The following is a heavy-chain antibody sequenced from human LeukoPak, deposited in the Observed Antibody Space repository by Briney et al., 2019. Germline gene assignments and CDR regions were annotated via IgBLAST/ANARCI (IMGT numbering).Heavy chain of an antibody. J-gene: IGHJ4*02. CDR2: ISYDGSNK. V-gene: IGHV3-30*18. Sequence: GSLRLSCAASGFTFSSYGMHWVRQAPGQGLEWVAVISYDGSNKYYADSVKGRFTISRDNSKNTLYLQMNSLRAEDTAVYYCAKDRGGGTYPIYFDYWGQGTLVTVSS. CDR3: AKDRGGGTYPIYFDY. CDR1: GFTFSSYG. D-gene: IGHD1-26*01.